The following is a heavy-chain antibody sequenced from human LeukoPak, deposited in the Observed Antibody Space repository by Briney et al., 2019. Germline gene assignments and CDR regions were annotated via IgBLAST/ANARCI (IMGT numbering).Heavy chain of an antibody. Sequence: SETLPLTCAVCGGSFSGYYWSWIRQPPGKGVEWIGEINHSGSTNYNPSLQSRVTISVDTSKNQFSLKLSSVTAADTAVYYCARGGKKQWLVLDRNWFDPWGQGTLVTVSS. J-gene: IGHJ5*02. V-gene: IGHV4-34*01. D-gene: IGHD6-19*01. CDR1: GGSFSGYY. CDR2: INHSGST. CDR3: ARGGKKQWLVLDRNWFDP.